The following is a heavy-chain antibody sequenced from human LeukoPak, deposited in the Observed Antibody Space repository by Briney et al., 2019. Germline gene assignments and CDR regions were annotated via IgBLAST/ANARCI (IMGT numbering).Heavy chain of an antibody. CDR3: TRVRNSNNWWGAFDI. Sequence: GASVKASCKAFGYTFGTSSISWLRQAPGQRLEWMGWISPDNGNTQYAQGVQGRVTMTTDTSRSTAYMELRSLTSDDTAVYYCTRVRNSNNWWGAFDIRGQGTMVTVSS. CDR2: ISPDNGNT. CDR1: GYTFGTSS. D-gene: IGHD1-1*01. V-gene: IGHV1-18*01. J-gene: IGHJ3*02.